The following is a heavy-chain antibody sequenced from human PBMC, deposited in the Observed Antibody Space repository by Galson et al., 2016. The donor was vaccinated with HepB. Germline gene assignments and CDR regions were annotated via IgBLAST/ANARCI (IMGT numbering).Heavy chain of an antibody. CDR1: GFTVSGNY. CDR2: IYTDGDT. Sequence: SLRLSCAASGFTVSGNYMSWVRLPPGKGLEWVSVIYTDGDTYYADSVRGRFTASRDQSKNTLCLQMNSLSVEDTAVYYCAREGGRDYGDYLAYWGQGTLVTVSS. D-gene: IGHD4-17*01. J-gene: IGHJ4*02. V-gene: IGHV3-53*01. CDR3: AREGGRDYGDYLAY.